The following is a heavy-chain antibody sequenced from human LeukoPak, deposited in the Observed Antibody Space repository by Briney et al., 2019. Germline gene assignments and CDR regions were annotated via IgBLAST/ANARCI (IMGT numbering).Heavy chain of an antibody. Sequence: SETLSLTCAVYGGSFSGYYWSWIRQPPGKGLEWIGEINHDGSTNYNPSLKSRVTISVDTSKNQFSLRLSSVTAADTAVYSCARRRGYTAFDIWGQGTMVTVSS. CDR3: ARRRGYTAFDI. CDR2: INHDGST. D-gene: IGHD5-18*01. J-gene: IGHJ3*02. V-gene: IGHV4-34*01. CDR1: GGSFSGYY.